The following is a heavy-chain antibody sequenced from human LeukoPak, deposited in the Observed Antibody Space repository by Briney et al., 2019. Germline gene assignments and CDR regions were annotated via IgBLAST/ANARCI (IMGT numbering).Heavy chain of an antibody. CDR1: GFTFSSYE. J-gene: IGHJ4*02. V-gene: IGHV3-48*03. CDR3: ARGGIAARFAY. D-gene: IGHD6-6*01. CDR2: ISSGSSSI. Sequence: PGGSLRLSCAASGFTFSSYEMNWVRQAPGKGLEWVSYISSGSSSIFYADSAKGRFTISRDNAKNSLYLQMNSLRVEDTAVYYCARGGIAARFAYWGQGTLVTVSS.